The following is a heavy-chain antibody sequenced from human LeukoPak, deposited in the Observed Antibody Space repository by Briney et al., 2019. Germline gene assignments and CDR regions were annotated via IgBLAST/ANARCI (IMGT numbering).Heavy chain of an antibody. CDR2: IYYSGST. CDR1: GGSISSYY. D-gene: IGHD3-9*01. J-gene: IGHJ4*02. CDR3: AREDYDILTGYYTGLRY. Sequence: SETLSLTCTVSGGSISSYYWSWIRQPPGKGLEWIGYIYYSGSTNYNPSLKSRVTISVDTSKNQFSLKLSSVTAADTAVYYCAREDYDILTGYYTGLRYWGQGTLVTVSS. V-gene: IGHV4-59*01.